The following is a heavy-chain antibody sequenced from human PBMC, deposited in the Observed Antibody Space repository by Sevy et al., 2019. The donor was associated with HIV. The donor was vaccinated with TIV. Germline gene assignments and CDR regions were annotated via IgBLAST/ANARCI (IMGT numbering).Heavy chain of an antibody. CDR2: ISAYNGNT. J-gene: IGHJ3*02. V-gene: IGHV1-18*04. CDR3: ARGLHSGYYSYDAFDI. D-gene: IGHD3-22*01. CDR1: GYTFTSYG. Sequence: ASVKVSCKASGYTFTSYGISWVRQAPGQGLEWMGWISAYNGNTNYAQKLQGRVTMTTDTSTSTAYMELRSLRSDDTAVYYCARGLHSGYYSYDAFDIWGQGTLVTVSS.